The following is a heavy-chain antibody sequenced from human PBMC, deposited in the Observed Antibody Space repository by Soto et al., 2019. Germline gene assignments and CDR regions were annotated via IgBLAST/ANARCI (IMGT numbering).Heavy chain of an antibody. CDR2: ISGSGGST. CDR3: AKDDGLVGATRDY. V-gene: IGHV3-23*01. D-gene: IGHD1-26*01. CDR1: GFTFSNYA. J-gene: IGHJ4*02. Sequence: GSLRLSCAASGFTFSNYAMSWVRQAPGKGLEWISAISGSGGSTYYADSVKGRFTISRDNSKNMLYPQMSSLRAEDTAVYYCAKDDGLVGATRDYWGQGTLVTVSS.